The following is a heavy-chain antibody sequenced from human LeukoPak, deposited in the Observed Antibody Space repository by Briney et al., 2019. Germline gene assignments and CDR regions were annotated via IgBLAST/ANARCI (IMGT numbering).Heavy chain of an antibody. CDR3: ARDNRIQLWRQQDAFDI. CDR1: GFTFSSYW. V-gene: IGHV3-7*01. CDR2: IKQDGSEK. Sequence: GGSLRLPCAASGFTFSSYWMSWVRQAPGKGLEWVANIKQDGSEKYYVDSVKGRFTISRDNAKNSLYLQMNSLRAEDTAVYYCARDNRIQLWRQQDAFDIWGQGTMVTVSS. J-gene: IGHJ3*02. D-gene: IGHD5-18*01.